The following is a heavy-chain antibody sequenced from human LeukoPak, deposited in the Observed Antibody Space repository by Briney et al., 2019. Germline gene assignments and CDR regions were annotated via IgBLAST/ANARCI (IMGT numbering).Heavy chain of an antibody. V-gene: IGHV4-39*01. Sequence: PSETLSLTCTVSGGSISSSSYYWGWIRQPPGKGLEWIGSIYYSGSTYYNPSLKSRVTISVDTSKNQFSLKLSSVTAADTAVYYCARHESSSSWADMTATPYYFDYWGQGTLVTVSS. CDR1: GGSISSSSYY. J-gene: IGHJ4*02. CDR3: ARHESSSSWADMTATPYYFDY. D-gene: IGHD6-13*01. CDR2: IYYSGST.